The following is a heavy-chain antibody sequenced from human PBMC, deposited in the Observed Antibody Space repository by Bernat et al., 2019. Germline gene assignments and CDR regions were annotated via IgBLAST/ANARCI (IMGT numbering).Heavy chain of an antibody. CDR1: RFTISSYA. D-gene: IGHD1-26*01. Sequence: EVQVVESGGGLVQPGGSLKVSCAASRFTISSYAMSWVRQAPGKGLEWVSGISQSGGSTNYADYVKGRFTISRDNSKNTLYLQMNSLRAEDTAVYYCAKASGGYYGRGAFDIWGQGTMVTVSS. J-gene: IGHJ3*02. V-gene: IGHV3-23*04. CDR2: ISQSGGST. CDR3: AKASGGYYGRGAFDI.